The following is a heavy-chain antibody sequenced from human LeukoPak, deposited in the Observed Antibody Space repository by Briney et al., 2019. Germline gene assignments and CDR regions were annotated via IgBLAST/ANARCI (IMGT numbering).Heavy chain of an antibody. V-gene: IGHV3-53*04. CDR2: IYIDGST. J-gene: IGHJ3*02. Sequence: GGSLRLSCAASGFPVSSNYMSWVRQAPGKGLEWVSFIYIDGSTYHADSVKGRFTISRHNSKNTLFLQMNSLRTEDTAVYYCARENRVYTNGWFDAFDIWGQGTMVTVSS. CDR3: ARENRVYTNGWFDAFDI. CDR1: GFPVSSNY. D-gene: IGHD6-19*01.